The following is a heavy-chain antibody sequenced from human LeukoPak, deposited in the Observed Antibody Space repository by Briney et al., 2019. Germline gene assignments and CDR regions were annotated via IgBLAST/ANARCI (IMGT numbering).Heavy chain of an antibody. J-gene: IGHJ4*02. CDR3: AKGYTVTGRFDY. Sequence: GGSLRLSCAASGFTFSSYVMHWVRQAPGKGLEWVAVISFDGSNEYYADSVKGRFTISRDNSKNTLYLQMNSLRAEDTAVYHCAKGYTVTGRFDYWGQGTLVTVSS. D-gene: IGHD4-17*01. CDR1: GFTFSSYV. CDR2: ISFDGSNE. V-gene: IGHV3-30*18.